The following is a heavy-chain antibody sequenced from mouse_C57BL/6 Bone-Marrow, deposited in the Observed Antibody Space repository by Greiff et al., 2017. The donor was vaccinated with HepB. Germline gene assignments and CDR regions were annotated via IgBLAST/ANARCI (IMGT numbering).Heavy chain of an antibody. D-gene: IGHD3-3*01. J-gene: IGHJ2*01. V-gene: IGHV14-4*01. CDR2: IDPENGDT. Sequence: EVMLVESGAELVRPGASVKLSCTASGFNIKDDYMHWVKQRPEQGLEWIGWIDPENGDTEYASKFQGKATITADTSSNTAYLQLSSLTSEDTAVYYCTKGPTGPYYFDYWGQGTTLTVSS. CDR1: GFNIKDDY. CDR3: TKGPTGPYYFDY.